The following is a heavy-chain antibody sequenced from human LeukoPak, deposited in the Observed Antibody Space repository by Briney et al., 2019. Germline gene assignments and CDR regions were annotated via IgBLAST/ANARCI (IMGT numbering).Heavy chain of an antibody. CDR2: ISAYNGNT. CDR3: ARVVGWVEGDYCYYMDV. CDR1: GYTFTSYG. Sequence: GASVKVSCKASGYTFTSYGISWVRQAPGQGLEWMGWISAYNGNTNYAQKLQGRVTMTTDTSTSTAYMERRSLRSDATAVYYWARVVGWVEGDYCYYMDVWGEGTTVTASS. J-gene: IGHJ6*03. D-gene: IGHD2-15*01. V-gene: IGHV1-18*01.